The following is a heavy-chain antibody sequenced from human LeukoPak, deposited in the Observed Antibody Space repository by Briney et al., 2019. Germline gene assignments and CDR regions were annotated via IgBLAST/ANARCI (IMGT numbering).Heavy chain of an antibody. CDR2: ISGSGDTT. Sequence: GGSLRLSCTASRFTFSTYAMSWVRQAPGKGLESFSSISGSGDTTYYTGSVKGRFTISRDNSKNALYLQMSSLRAEDTAVYYCAKSQRNDQQVVQRIDYWGQGTLVTVSS. CDR3: AKSQRNDQQVVQRIDY. D-gene: IGHD2-2*01. J-gene: IGHJ4*02. CDR1: RFTFSTYA. V-gene: IGHV3-23*01.